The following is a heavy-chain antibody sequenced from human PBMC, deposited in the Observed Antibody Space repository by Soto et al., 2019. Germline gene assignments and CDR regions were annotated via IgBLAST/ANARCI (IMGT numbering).Heavy chain of an antibody. J-gene: IGHJ4*02. Sequence: PSETLSLTCTVSGGSISSGGYYWSWIRQHPGKGLEWIGYIYYSGSTYYNPSLKSRVTISVDTSKNQFSLKLSSVTAADTAVYYCARFYDSSGYYAPDYWRQGTLVTVSS. CDR1: GGSISSGGYY. CDR2: IYYSGST. D-gene: IGHD3-22*01. V-gene: IGHV4-31*03. CDR3: ARFYDSSGYYAPDY.